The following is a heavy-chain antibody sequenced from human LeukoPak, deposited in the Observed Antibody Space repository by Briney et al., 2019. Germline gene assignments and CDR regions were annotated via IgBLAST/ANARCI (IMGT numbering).Heavy chain of an antibody. Sequence: GASLQISCSGSGYNFTTYWIGWVRQMPGKGLEWMGIIYPGDSDTRYSPSFQGQVTMSADKSINTAYLQWRSLKAPDTAMYYCARRQGCSSTSCPPDYWGQGTLVTVSS. J-gene: IGHJ4*02. D-gene: IGHD2-2*01. CDR2: IYPGDSDT. V-gene: IGHV5-51*01. CDR3: ARRQGCSSTSCPPDY. CDR1: GYNFTTYW.